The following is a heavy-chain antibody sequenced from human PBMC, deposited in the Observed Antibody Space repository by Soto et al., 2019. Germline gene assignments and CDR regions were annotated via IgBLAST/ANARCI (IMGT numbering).Heavy chain of an antibody. CDR3: ARPRTTGTTKGYDY. D-gene: IGHD1-1*01. CDR1: GGTFSSYP. V-gene: IGHV1-69*01. Sequence: QVQLVQSGAEVKKPGSSVKVSCKASGGTFSSYPLSWVRQAPGQGLEWMGGIIPIFGIVNSAQKFQGRVSITAGESTSTAFMELTSLTSEDTAVYYCARPRTTGTTKGYDYWGQGTLVTVSS. J-gene: IGHJ4*02. CDR2: IIPIFGIV.